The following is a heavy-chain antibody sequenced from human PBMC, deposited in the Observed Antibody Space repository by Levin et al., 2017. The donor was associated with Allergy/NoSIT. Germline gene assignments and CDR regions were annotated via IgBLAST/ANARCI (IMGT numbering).Heavy chain of an antibody. J-gene: IGHJ4*02. D-gene: IGHD3-10*01. Sequence: RASETLSLTCAVYGGSFSGYYWSWIRQPPGKGLEWIGEINLSGSTNYNPSLKSRVTISVDTSKNQFSLKLSSVTAADTAVYYCARVGLDYGSGSYPGRIATELDYWGQGTLVTVSS. CDR3: ARVGLDYGSGSYPGRIATELDY. CDR1: GGSFSGYY. V-gene: IGHV4-34*01. CDR2: INLSGST.